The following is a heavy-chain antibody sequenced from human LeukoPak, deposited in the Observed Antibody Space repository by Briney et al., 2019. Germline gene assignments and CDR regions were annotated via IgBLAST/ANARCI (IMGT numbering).Heavy chain of an antibody. CDR3: ARAQGDFDWLSPDY. CDR2: IYSGGST. Sequence: GGSLRLSCAASGFTVSSNYMSWVRQASGKGLEWVSVIYSGGSTYYADSVKGRFTISRDNSKNTLYLQMNSLRAEDTAVYYCARAQGDFDWLSPDYWGQGTLVTVSS. CDR1: GFTVSSNY. J-gene: IGHJ4*02. D-gene: IGHD3-9*01. V-gene: IGHV3-53*01.